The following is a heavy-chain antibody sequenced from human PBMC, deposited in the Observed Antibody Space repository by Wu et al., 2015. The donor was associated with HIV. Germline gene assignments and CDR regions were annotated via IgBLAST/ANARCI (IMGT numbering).Heavy chain of an antibody. CDR2: LVPIFGTA. V-gene: IGHV1-69*12. CDR1: GGTFSTSG. J-gene: IGHJ6*03. Sequence: QVHLVQSGAEVNEARVLGXRPSCKASGGTFSTSGFSWVRQAPGQGLEWMGGLVPIFGTAHYAQKFQGRVTITADESTNTVYMEMTSLRSDDTAVYYCARDGMATIRDYFYYYMDVWGTGTTVIVSS. D-gene: IGHD5-24*01. CDR3: ARDGMATIRDYFYYYMDV.